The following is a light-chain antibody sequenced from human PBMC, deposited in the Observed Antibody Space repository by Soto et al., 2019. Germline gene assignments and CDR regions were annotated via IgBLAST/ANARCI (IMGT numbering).Light chain of an antibody. Sequence: EIVLTQSPATLSLSPGERATLSCRASQSVSRYLAWYQQKPGQAPRLLIYDASNRATGIPPRFSGSGSGTDFTLILRSLEPEDFAVHYCPQRSNWPPLTFGGGTKVEIK. CDR2: DAS. CDR3: PQRSNWPPLT. CDR1: QSVSRY. V-gene: IGKV3-11*01. J-gene: IGKJ4*01.